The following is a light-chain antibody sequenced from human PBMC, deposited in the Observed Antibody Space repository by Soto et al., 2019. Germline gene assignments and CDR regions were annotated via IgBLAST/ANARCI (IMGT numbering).Light chain of an antibody. Sequence: QSALTQPPSVSGSPGQSVTISCTGTSSDVGSYNRVSWYQQPPGTAPKLMIYEVSNRPSGVPDRFSGSKSGNTASLTISGLQAEDVADYYCSSYTSSSTFIFGGGTQLTVL. CDR1: SSDVGSYNR. CDR3: SSYTSSSTFI. J-gene: IGLJ2*01. V-gene: IGLV2-18*02. CDR2: EVS.